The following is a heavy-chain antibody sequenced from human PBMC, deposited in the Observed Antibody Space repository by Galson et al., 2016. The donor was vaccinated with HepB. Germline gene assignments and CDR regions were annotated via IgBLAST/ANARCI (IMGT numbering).Heavy chain of an antibody. V-gene: IGHV3-33*01. CDR2: IWYDGSNK. CDR1: GFTFRNHG. J-gene: IGHJ4*02. Sequence: SLRLSCAASGFTFRNHGMHWVRQAPGKGLEWVAGIWYDGSNKYYPDSVQGRFTISRDNSKDTLYLQMNSLRADDTAVYYCARGGYLYYSGTYMGAYWGQGTLVTVSS. D-gene: IGHD1-7*01. CDR3: ARGGYLYYSGTYMGAY.